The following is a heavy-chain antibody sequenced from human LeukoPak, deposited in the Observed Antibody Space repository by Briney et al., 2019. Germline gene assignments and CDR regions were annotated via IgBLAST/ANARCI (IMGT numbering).Heavy chain of an antibody. J-gene: IGHJ6*02. D-gene: IGHD3-3*01. Sequence: GGSLRLSCAASGFTFSSYDMHWVRQATGKGLEWVSAIGTAGDTYYPGSVKGRFTISRDNSKNTLYLQMNSLRAEDTAVYYCAKEGDYDFWSGYYSSWYYYGMDVWGQGTTVTVSS. CDR3: AKEGDYDFWSGYYSSWYYYGMDV. CDR2: IGTAGDT. V-gene: IGHV3-13*01. CDR1: GFTFSSYD.